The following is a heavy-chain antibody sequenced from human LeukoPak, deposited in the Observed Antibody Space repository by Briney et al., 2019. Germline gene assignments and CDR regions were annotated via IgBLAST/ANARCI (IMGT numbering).Heavy chain of an antibody. D-gene: IGHD6-19*01. CDR2: INAGNGNT. CDR1: GYTFTSYA. CDR3: ARTTPLKSSGWAFDY. V-gene: IGHV1-3*01. J-gene: IGHJ4*02. Sequence: GASVKVSCKASGYTFTSYAMHWVRQAPGQRLEWMGWINAGNGNTKYSQKFQGRVTITRDTSASTAYMELSSLRSEDTAVYCCARTTPLKSSGWAFDYWGQGTLVTVSS.